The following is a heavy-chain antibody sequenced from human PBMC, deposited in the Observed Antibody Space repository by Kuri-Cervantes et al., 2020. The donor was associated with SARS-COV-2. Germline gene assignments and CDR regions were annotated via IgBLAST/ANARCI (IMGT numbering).Heavy chain of an antibody. V-gene: IGHV4-4*07. CDR3: ASFGRVRNGIVY. Sequence: SETLSLTCTVSGGSISSYYRSWIRQPAGKGLEWIGRIYTSGSTNYNPSLKSRVTMSVDTSKNQFSLKLSSVTAADTAVYYCASFGRVRNGIVYWGQGTLVTVSS. D-gene: IGHD1-1*01. CDR1: GGSISSYY. J-gene: IGHJ4*02. CDR2: IYTSGST.